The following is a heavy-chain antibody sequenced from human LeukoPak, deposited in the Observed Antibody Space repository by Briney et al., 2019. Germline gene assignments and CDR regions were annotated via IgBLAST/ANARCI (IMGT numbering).Heavy chain of an antibody. J-gene: IGHJ4*02. Sequence: GGSLRLPCAASGFTFSTYWMHWVRLLPGKGLVWVSRISNDGSNVGYADSVKGRFTISRDNAKNTLYLQMNSLTAEDTAVYYCAREYPASFDCWGQGTLVTVSS. CDR1: GFTFSTYW. V-gene: IGHV3-74*01. CDR2: ISNDGSNV. CDR3: AREYPASFDC.